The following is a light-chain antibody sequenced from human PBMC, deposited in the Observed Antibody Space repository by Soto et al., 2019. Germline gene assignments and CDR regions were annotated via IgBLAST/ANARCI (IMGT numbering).Light chain of an antibody. J-gene: IGKJ5*01. V-gene: IGKV1-12*01. CDR3: QQTNNFSIT. CDR2: AAS. CDR1: QGISSW. Sequence: DIQMTQSPSSVSASVGDRVTITCRARQGISSWLAWYQQKPGKAPNLLIFAASSLQAGVPSRFSGSGSGTDFTLTISRLQPEDFATYYCQQTNNFSITFGQGTRLEIK.